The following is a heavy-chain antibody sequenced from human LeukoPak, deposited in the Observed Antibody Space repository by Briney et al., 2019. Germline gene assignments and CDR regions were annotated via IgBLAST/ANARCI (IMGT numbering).Heavy chain of an antibody. CDR3: ARAGSAHADFDY. D-gene: IGHD2-15*01. CDR2: IYYSGST. CDR1: GGSFTNCY. Sequence: SETLSLTCTVSGGSFTNCYWSWIRQPPGKGLEWIGYIYYSGSTNYNPSLKSRATISVDTSKNQFSLKLSSVTAADTAVYYCARAGSAHADFDYWGQGTLVTVSS. J-gene: IGHJ4*02. V-gene: IGHV4-59*01.